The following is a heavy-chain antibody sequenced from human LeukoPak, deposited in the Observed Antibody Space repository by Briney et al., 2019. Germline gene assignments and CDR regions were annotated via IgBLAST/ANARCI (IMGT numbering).Heavy chain of an antibody. D-gene: IGHD4-11*01. CDR3: ARDRESESDSEGDY. CDR2: IKQGGSEI. Sequence: GALRLSCSASGFTFSRFWMRWVRQAPGKGLEYVALIKQGGSEIYHMDSVKGRFTISRDDATNSLYLQMNSLRVEDTALYYCARDRESESDSEGDYWGQGTPVTVSS. V-gene: IGHV3-7*01. J-gene: IGHJ4*02. CDR1: GFTFSRFW.